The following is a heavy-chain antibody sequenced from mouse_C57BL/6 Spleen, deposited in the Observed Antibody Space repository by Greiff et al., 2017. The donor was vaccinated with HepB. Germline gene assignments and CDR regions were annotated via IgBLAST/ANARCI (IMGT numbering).Heavy chain of an antibody. D-gene: IGHD1-1*01. V-gene: IGHV1-62-2*01. CDR2: FYPGSGSI. CDR3: ARHEDRYGSSYDWYFDV. CDR1: GYTFTEYT. Sequence: QVQLKQSGAELVKPGASVKLSCKASGYTFTEYTIHWVKQRSGQGLEWIGWFYPGSGSIKYNEKFKDKATLTADKSSSTVYMELSRLTSEDSAVYFCARHEDRYGSSYDWYFDVWGTGTTVTVSS. J-gene: IGHJ1*03.